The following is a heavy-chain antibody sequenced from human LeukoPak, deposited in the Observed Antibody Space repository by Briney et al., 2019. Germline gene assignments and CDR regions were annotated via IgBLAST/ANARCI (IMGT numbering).Heavy chain of an antibody. CDR3: ARGDVYDILTGYTPYFDY. D-gene: IGHD3-9*01. CDR2: ISHDGSNK. Sequence: GGSLRLSCAASGFTFSNYAIHWVRQAPGKGLEWVAVISHDGSNKYYADSVKGRFTISRDNSKNTLYLQMNSLRAEDTAVYSCARGDVYDILTGYTPYFDYWGQGTQVAVSS. V-gene: IGHV3-30*04. J-gene: IGHJ4*02. CDR1: GFTFSNYA.